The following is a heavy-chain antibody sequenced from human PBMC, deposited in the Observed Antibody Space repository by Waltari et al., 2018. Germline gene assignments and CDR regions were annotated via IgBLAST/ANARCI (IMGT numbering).Heavy chain of an antibody. J-gene: IGHJ6*02. CDR1: GGSISSGDYY. V-gene: IGHV4-30-4*08. CDR3: ARTRGYSYGIYYYYYYGMDV. D-gene: IGHD5-18*01. CDR2: IYYSGST. Sequence: QVQLQESGPGLVKPSQTLSLTCTVSGGSISSGDYYWSWIRQPPGKGLEWIGYIYYSGSTYYNPSLKSRVTISVDKSKNQFSLKMNSVTAADTAVYYCARTRGYSYGIYYYYYYGMDVWGHGTTVTVSS.